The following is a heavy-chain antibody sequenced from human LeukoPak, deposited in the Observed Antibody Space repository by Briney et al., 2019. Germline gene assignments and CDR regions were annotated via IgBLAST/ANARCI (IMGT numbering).Heavy chain of an antibody. Sequence: PGGSLRLSCIASGFTFSRYEMNWVRQAPGKGLEWIAYITTTGDRIQYADSVKGRFTISRDNTKNSLYLQLNSLRADDTAIYYCVRDTKDHWGQGTLVTVSS. D-gene: IGHD2-8*01. CDR3: VRDTKDH. CDR2: ITTTGDRI. V-gene: IGHV3-48*03. CDR1: GFTFSRYE. J-gene: IGHJ4*02.